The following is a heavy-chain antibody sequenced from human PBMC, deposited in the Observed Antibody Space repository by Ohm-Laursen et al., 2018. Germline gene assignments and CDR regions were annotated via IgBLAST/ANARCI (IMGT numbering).Heavy chain of an antibody. CDR1: GFKFVDYA. Sequence: SLRLSCAASGFKFVDYAMHWVRQVPGKGLEWVSGIGWNSDNSGYADSVKGRFTISRDNSKNTAYLQMNSLRAEDMAVYYCAKDVGGERMDVWGQGTTVTVSS. J-gene: IGHJ6*02. CDR3: AKDVGGERMDV. CDR2: IGWNSDNS. V-gene: IGHV3-9*03. D-gene: IGHD6-25*01.